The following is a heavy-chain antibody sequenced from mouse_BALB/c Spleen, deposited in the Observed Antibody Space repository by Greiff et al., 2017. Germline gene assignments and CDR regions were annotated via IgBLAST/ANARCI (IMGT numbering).Heavy chain of an antibody. J-gene: IGHJ3*01. CDR2: INPSTGYT. V-gene: IGHV1-7*01. CDR1: GYTFTSYW. D-gene: IGHD3-1*01. CDR3: ARTARATSFAY. Sequence: VQLQPSGAELAKPGASVKMSCKASGYTFTSYWMHWVKQRPGQGLEWIGYINPSTGYTEYNQKFKDKATLTADKSSSTAYMQLSSLTSEDSAVYYCARTARATSFAYWGQGTLVTVSA.